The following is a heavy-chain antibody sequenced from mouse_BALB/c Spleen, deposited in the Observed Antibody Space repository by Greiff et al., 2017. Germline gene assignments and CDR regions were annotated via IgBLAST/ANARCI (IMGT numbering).Heavy chain of an antibody. CDR2: IRNKANGYTT. CDR1: GFTFTDYY. D-gene: IGHD2-3*01. J-gene: IGHJ4*01. V-gene: IGHV7-3*02. Sequence: EVQLVESGGGLVQPGGSLRLSCATSGFTFTDYYMSWVRQPPGKALEWLGFIRNKANGYTTEYSASVKGRFTISRDNSQSILYLQMNTLRAEDSATYYCARVGWLLRYYAMDYWGQGTSVTVSS. CDR3: ARVGWLLRYYAMDY.